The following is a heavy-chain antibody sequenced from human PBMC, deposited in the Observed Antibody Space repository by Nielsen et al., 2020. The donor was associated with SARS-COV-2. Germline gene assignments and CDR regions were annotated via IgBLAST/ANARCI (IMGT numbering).Heavy chain of an antibody. CDR3: AKQPYYYYMDV. V-gene: IGHV3-30*18. Sequence: GESLKISCAASGFTFSSYGMHWVRQAPGKGLEWVAVISYDGSNKYYADSVKGRFTISRDNSTNTLYLQMNSLRAEDTAVYYCAKQPYYYYMDVWGKGTTVTVSS. J-gene: IGHJ6*03. CDR2: ISYDGSNK. CDR1: GFTFSSYG. D-gene: IGHD1-14*01.